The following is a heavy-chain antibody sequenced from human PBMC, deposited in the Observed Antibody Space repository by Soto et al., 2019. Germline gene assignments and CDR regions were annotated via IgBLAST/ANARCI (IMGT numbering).Heavy chain of an antibody. CDR1: GFSLSTSGVG. D-gene: IGHD5-18*01. Sequence: SGPTLVNPTQTLTLTCTFSGFSLSTSGVGVGWIRQPPGKALEWLALIYWDDDKRYSPSLKSRLTITKDTSKNQVVLTMTNMDPVDTATYYCAHRRGYSYGFSFDSFDPWGQGNLVPVSS. CDR3: AHRRGYSYGFSFDSFDP. CDR2: IYWDDDK. J-gene: IGHJ5*02. V-gene: IGHV2-5*02.